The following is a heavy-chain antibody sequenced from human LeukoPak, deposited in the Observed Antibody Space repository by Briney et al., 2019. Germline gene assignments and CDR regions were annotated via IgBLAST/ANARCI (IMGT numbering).Heavy chain of an antibody. D-gene: IGHD3-9*01. Sequence: SETLSLTCTVSGGSFTDFYWNWIRHPAGRGLEWIGRIYNSGSTNYNPSLKSRVTMSVDTSKNQFSLRLNSVSAADTAIYYCARQDILTGFDAFDIWGQGTMVTVSS. CDR1: GGSFTDFY. CDR3: ARQDILTGFDAFDI. V-gene: IGHV4-4*07. CDR2: IYNSGST. J-gene: IGHJ3*02.